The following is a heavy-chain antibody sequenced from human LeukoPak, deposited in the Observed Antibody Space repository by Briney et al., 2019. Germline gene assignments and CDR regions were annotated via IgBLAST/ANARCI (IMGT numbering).Heavy chain of an antibody. D-gene: IGHD2-15*01. CDR3: ASGVETVVAAIH. CDR1: GFTFSSYW. CDR2: IKQDGSEK. V-gene: IGHV3-7*05. J-gene: IGHJ4*02. Sequence: GGSLRLSCAASGFTFSSYWMSWVRRAPGKGLEWVANIKQDGSEKYYVDSVKGRFTISRDNAKNSLYLQMNSLRAEDTAVYYCASGVETVVAAIHWGQGTLVTVSS.